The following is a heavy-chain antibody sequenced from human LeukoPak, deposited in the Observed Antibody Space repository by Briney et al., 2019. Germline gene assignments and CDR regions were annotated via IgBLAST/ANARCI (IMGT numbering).Heavy chain of an antibody. CDR1: GFTFSSYA. CDR2: ISGSGRST. D-gene: IGHD3-22*01. V-gene: IGHV3-23*01. CDR3: VKDPVIDSSGYYFDY. J-gene: IGHJ4*02. Sequence: GGSLRLSCAASGFTFSSYAMCWVRQAPGKGLEWVSAISGSGRSTYYADSVKGRFTISRDNSKNTLYLQMNSLRAEDTAVYYCVKDPVIDSSGYYFDYWGQGTLVTVSS.